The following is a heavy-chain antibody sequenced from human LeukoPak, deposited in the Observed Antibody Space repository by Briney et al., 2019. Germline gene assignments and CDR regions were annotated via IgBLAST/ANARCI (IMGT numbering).Heavy chain of an antibody. CDR1: GFTFSSYA. J-gene: IGHJ4*02. CDR3: AKDRRACWYCDDRD. D-gene: IGHD6-13*01. V-gene: IGHV3-23*01. Sequence: GGSLRLSCAASGFTFSSYAMSWVRQAPGKGLEWVSAISGSGGSTYYADSVKGRFTISRDNSKNTLYLQMNSLRAEDTAVYYCAKDRRACWYCDDRDWGQGTLVTVPS. CDR2: ISGSGGST.